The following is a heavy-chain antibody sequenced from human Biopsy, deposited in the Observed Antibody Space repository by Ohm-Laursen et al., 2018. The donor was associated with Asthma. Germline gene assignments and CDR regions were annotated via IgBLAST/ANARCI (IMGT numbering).Heavy chain of an antibody. CDR3: ARDSYSSGLYDDFES. CDR2: INGKSNSI. J-gene: IGHJ4*02. CDR1: GFTFSDYY. V-gene: IGHV3-11*01. D-gene: IGHD6-19*01. Sequence: LRLSCAASGFTFSDYYMSWIRQAPGKGLEWISNINGKSNSIEYADSVKGRFSISRDNAKNSLYLQMNSLRAEDTAVYYCARDSYSSGLYDDFESWGQGTLVTVSS.